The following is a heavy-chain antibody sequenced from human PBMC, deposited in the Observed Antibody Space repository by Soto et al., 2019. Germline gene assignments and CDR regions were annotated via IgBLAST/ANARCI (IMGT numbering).Heavy chain of an antibody. D-gene: IGHD1-26*01. J-gene: IGHJ2*01. CDR1: GFTFSSYW. CDR2: INPDGRGT. Sequence: EVQLVESGGGLVQPGGSLTLSCAASGFTFSSYWMHWVRQAPGKGVVWVSRINPDGRGTNYADSEKGRFTTSRDNAKNTLYLRMNSLRPEDTAVYYCARVGQGAWYFDLWGRGTLVTVSS. V-gene: IGHV3-74*01. CDR3: ARVGQGAWYFDL.